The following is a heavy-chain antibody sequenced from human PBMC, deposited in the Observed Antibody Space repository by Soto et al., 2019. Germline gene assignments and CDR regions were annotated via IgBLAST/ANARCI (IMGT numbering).Heavy chain of an antibody. CDR1: GFTFDDYG. CDR3: AREDWGVVVAATDSNTWFDP. V-gene: IGHV3-20*01. J-gene: IGHJ5*02. CDR2: INWNGGST. D-gene: IGHD2-15*01. Sequence: EVQLVESGGGVVRPGGSLRLSCAASGFTFDDYGMSWVRQAPGKGLEWVSGINWNGGSTGYADSVKGRFAISRDNAKNSLYLQMNSLRAEDTALYHCAREDWGVVVAATDSNTWFDPWGQGTLVTVSS.